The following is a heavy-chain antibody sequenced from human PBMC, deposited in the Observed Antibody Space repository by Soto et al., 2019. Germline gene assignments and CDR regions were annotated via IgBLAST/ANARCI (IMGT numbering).Heavy chain of an antibody. Sequence: GGSLILSCAASGFTFSSYAMSWVRQAPGKGLEWVSAISGSGGSTYYADSVKGRFTISRDNSKNTLYLQMNSLRAEDTAVYYCDGSGWYRWNYFDYWGQGTLVTVSS. V-gene: IGHV3-23*01. J-gene: IGHJ4*02. D-gene: IGHD6-19*01. CDR3: DGSGWYRWNYFDY. CDR1: GFTFSSYA. CDR2: ISGSGGST.